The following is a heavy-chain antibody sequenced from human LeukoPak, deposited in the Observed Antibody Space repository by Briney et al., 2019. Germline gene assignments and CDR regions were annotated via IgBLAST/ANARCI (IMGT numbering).Heavy chain of an antibody. V-gene: IGHV4-4*02. CDR1: GGSVNSNNW. CDR3: ATYLPESSGYRFEY. CDR2: IYHSGST. J-gene: IGHJ4*02. Sequence: SGTLSLTCAVSGGSVNSNNWWSWVRQSPEKGLEWIGEIYHSGSTNYNPSLKSRITISLDKSKNQFSLNLYSVTAGDTAVYYCATYLPESSGYRFEYWGQGTLDTVSS. D-gene: IGHD3-22*01.